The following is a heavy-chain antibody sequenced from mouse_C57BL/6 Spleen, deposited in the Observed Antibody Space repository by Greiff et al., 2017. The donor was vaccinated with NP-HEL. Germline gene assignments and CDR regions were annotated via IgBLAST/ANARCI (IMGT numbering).Heavy chain of an antibody. Sequence: QVQLQQPGAELVKPGASVKVSCKASGYTFTSYWMHWVKQRPGQGLEWIGRIHPSDSDTNYNQKFKGKATLTVDKSSSTAYMQLSSLTSEDSAVYYCAIVDCPFITTVVATNYYAMDYWGQGTSVTVSS. J-gene: IGHJ4*01. V-gene: IGHV1-74*01. D-gene: IGHD1-1*01. CDR2: IHPSDSDT. CDR1: GYTFTSYW. CDR3: AIVDCPFITTVVATNYYAMDY.